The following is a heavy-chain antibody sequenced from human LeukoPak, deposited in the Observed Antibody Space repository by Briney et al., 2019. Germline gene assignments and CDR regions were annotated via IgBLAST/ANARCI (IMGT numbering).Heavy chain of an antibody. Sequence: SGTLSLTCAVSGGSISSSNWWSWVRQPPGKGLEWIGEIYHSGSTNYNPSLKSRVTISVDKSKNQFSLKLSSVTAADTAVYYCAREEATVTINGLDYWGQGTLVTVSS. CDR3: AREEATVTINGLDY. J-gene: IGHJ4*02. CDR1: GGSISSSNW. V-gene: IGHV4-4*02. CDR2: IYHSGST. D-gene: IGHD4-17*01.